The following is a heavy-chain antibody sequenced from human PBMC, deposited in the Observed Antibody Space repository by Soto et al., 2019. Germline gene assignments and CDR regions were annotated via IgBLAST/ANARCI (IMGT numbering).Heavy chain of an antibody. CDR3: ERDDSGWDY. Sequence: GGSLRLSCAASGFTFSSYEMNWVRQAPGKGLEWVSYISRGGGTIYYADSVKGRFTISRDNAKNSLYLQMNSLRAEDTAVYYCERDDSGWDYWGQGTLVTVSS. V-gene: IGHV3-48*03. J-gene: IGHJ4*02. CDR1: GFTFSSYE. CDR2: ISRGGGTI. D-gene: IGHD5-12*01.